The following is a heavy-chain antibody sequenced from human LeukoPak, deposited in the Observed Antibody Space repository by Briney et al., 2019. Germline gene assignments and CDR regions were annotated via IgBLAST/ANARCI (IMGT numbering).Heavy chain of an antibody. V-gene: IGHV4-4*07. CDR2: IYTSGTT. CDR1: GDSISSYY. D-gene: IGHD6-19*01. CDR3: ARDPPGAVAGAGGY. Sequence: NPSETLSLTCTVSGDSISSYYWNWIRQPAGKGLEWIGRIYTSGTTNYNPSLKSRVAMSVDTSKNQFSLNLSSVTAADTAVYYCARDPPGAVAGAGGYWGQGTLVTVSS. J-gene: IGHJ4*02.